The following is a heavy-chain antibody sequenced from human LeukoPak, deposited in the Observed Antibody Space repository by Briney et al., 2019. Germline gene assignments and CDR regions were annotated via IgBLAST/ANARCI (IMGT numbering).Heavy chain of an antibody. J-gene: IGHJ5*02. CDR2: INHSGST. V-gene: IGHV4-34*01. CDR1: GGSFSGYY. D-gene: IGHD1-26*01. Sequence: SETLSLTCAVYGGSFSGYYWSWIRQPPGKGLEWIGEINHSGSTNYNPSLKSRVTISVDTSKNQFSLKLSSVTAADTAVYYCASKAPGELPIRNNWFDPWGQGTLVTVSS. CDR3: ASKAPGELPIRNNWFDP.